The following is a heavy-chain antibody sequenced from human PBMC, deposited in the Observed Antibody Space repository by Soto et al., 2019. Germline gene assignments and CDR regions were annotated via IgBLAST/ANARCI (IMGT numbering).Heavy chain of an antibody. V-gene: IGHV4-31*03. CDR2: IYYSGST. CDR3: ARHTFNWNYGYYFDY. Sequence: QVQLQESGPGLVKPSQTLSLTCTVSGGSISSGGYYWSWIRQHPGKGLEWIGYIYYSGSTYYNPALKSRVTISVDTSKNQFSLKLSSVTAADTAVYYCARHTFNWNYGYYFDYWGQGTLVTVSS. J-gene: IGHJ4*02. CDR1: GGSISSGGYY. D-gene: IGHD1-7*01.